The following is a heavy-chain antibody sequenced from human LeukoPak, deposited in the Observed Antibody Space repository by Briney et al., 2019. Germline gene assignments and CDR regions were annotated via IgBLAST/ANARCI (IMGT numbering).Heavy chain of an antibody. V-gene: IGHV3-30*02. J-gene: IGHJ4*02. CDR2: IRYDGSNK. CDR1: GFTFSSYG. CDR3: AKDHPYYFDY. Sequence: PGGSLRLSCAASGFTFSSYGMHWVRQAPGKGLEWVAFIRYDGSNKYYADSVKGRFTISRDNSKNTLYLRMNSLRAEDTAVYYCAKDHPYYFDYWGQGTLVTVSS.